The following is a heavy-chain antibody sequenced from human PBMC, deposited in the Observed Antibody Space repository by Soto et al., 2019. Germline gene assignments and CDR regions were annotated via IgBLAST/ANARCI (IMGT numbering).Heavy chain of an antibody. D-gene: IGHD3-16*01. Sequence: GSLRLSCAASGFIFSYYWMAWFRQAPGTGLKWVANIKKDGSEKFYVDSVKGRFTISRDNARKAVFLQMNSLRVDETAVYYCTYRLGYFWGQGTLVTVSS. CDR1: GFIFSYYW. CDR3: TYRLGYF. V-gene: IGHV3-7*01. CDR2: IKKDGSEK. J-gene: IGHJ4*02.